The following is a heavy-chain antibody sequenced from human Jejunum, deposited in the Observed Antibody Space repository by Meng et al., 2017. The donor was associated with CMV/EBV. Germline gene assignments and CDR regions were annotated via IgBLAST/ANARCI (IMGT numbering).Heavy chain of an antibody. J-gene: IGHJ4*02. CDR3: ARDFSHGWYGHWDY. V-gene: IGHV3-20*03. D-gene: IGHD2-15*01. CDR2: LNWSGGNG. CDR1: GFNFDDYG. Sequence: FGFNFDDYGMSWVRQTPGKGLEWVSSLNWSGGNGGYADSVKGRFIMSRDNAKKSLYLQMSSLRAEDTALYYCARDFSHGWYGHWDYWGQGALVTVSS.